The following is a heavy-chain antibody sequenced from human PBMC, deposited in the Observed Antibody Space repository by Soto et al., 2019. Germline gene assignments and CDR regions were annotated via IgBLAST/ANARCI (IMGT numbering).Heavy chain of an antibody. CDR3: AKAKYYDILTGYFLYYFDY. D-gene: IGHD3-9*01. CDR1: GFTFSSYA. J-gene: IGHJ4*02. Sequence: GSLRLSCAASGFTFSSYAMSWVRQAPGKGLEWVSAISGSGGSTYYADSVKGRFTISRDNSKNTLYLQMNSLRAEDTAVYYCAKAKYYDILTGYFLYYFDYWGQGTLVTVSS. CDR2: ISGSGGST. V-gene: IGHV3-23*01.